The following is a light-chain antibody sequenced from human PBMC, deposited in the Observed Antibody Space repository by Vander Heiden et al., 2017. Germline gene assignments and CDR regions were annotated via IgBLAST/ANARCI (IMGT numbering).Light chain of an antibody. V-gene: IGKV4-1*01. CDR1: QNILKSSNNKKY. CDR2: WAS. Sequence: DIVLTQPPDSLAGSLGERAPISCKSSQNILKSSNNKKYLAWYQQKPGHPPKLLISWASTRELGVPDRFSGSGSGTDFTLTINSLQAEDVAVYYCQQYYTTPITFGPGTKLHIK. CDR3: QQYYTTPIT. J-gene: IGKJ3*01.